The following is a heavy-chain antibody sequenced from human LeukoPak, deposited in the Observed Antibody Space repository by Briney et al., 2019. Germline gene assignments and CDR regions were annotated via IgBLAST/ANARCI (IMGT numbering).Heavy chain of an antibody. J-gene: IGHJ3*02. CDR3: AREMYKAAAQDAFDI. Sequence: SETLSLTCTVSGGSISSYYWSWIRQPPGKGLEWIGYIYYSGSTNYNPSLKSRVTISVDTSKNQFSLKLSSVTAADTAVYYCAREMYKAAAQDAFDIWGQGTMVTVSS. D-gene: IGHD6-13*01. V-gene: IGHV4-59*01. CDR2: IYYSGST. CDR1: GGSISSYY.